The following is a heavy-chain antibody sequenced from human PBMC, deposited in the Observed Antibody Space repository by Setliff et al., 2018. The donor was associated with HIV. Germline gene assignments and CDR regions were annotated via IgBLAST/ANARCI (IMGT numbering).Heavy chain of an antibody. CDR2: INHSGST. V-gene: IGHV4-34*01. J-gene: IGHJ1*01. CDR1: NGSFSGYY. Sequence: PSETLSLTCAVYNGSFSGYYWSWIRQPPGMGLEWIGEINHSGSTNYNPSLKSRVTISVDRSRNQFSLTLSSVTAADTATYYCAPRGIVEVTISMPDECFVHWGHGTLVTVSS. CDR3: APRGIVEVTISMPDECFVH. D-gene: IGHD2-2*01.